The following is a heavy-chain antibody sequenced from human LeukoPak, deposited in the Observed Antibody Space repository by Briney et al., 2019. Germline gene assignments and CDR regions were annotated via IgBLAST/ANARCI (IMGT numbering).Heavy chain of an antibody. CDR2: IFHSGST. CDR3: ASHPGGLEWLQHYFDY. V-gene: IGHV4-4*02. D-gene: IGHD3-3*01. Sequence: SGTLSLTCAVSGGSISSNNWWSWVRPPPGKGLEWIGEIFHSGSTNYNPSLKSRVTISVDKSKNQFSLKLNSVTAADTAVYYCASHPGGLEWLQHYFDYWGQGTLVTVSS. J-gene: IGHJ4*02. CDR1: GGSISSNNW.